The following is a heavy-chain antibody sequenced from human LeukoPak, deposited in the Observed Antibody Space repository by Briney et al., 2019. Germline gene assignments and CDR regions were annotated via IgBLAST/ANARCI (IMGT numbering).Heavy chain of an antibody. CDR1: GFTFSRYC. Sequence: GGSLRLSCAASGFTFSRYCMTWVCQAPGRGLEWVANIKEDGSERYYGGSVKGRFTISKDDAKNSLYLQVNSLRAEDTAVYYCARDNRVDRDAFDIWGQGTMVTVSS. D-gene: IGHD2/OR15-2a*01. J-gene: IGHJ3*02. V-gene: IGHV3-7*01. CDR2: IKEDGSER. CDR3: ARDNRVDRDAFDI.